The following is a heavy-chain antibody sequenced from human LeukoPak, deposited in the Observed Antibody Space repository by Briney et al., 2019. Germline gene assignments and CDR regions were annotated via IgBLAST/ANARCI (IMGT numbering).Heavy chain of an antibody. V-gene: IGHV1-24*01. J-gene: IGHJ4*02. CDR1: GYTLTELS. Sequence: GASVKVSCKVSGYTLTELSMHWVRQAPGKGLEWMGGFDPEDGETIYAQKFQGRVTITTDESTSTAYMELSSLRSEDTAVYYCARDPGYYDSSGYLDYWGQGTLVTVSS. D-gene: IGHD3-22*01. CDR2: FDPEDGET. CDR3: ARDPGYYDSSGYLDY.